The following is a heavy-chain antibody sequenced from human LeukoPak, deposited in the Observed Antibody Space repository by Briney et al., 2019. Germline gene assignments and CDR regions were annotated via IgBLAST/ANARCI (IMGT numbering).Heavy chain of an antibody. V-gene: IGHV3-21*01. J-gene: IGHJ3*02. Sequence: GGSLRLSCAASGFTFTSYTMTWVRQAPGRGLEWVSSISLNSTYIHYADSVKGRFTISRDDSNNSLYLQMNSLRGDDTALYYCTRDVFGRSGAFDIWGQGTMVTVPS. CDR1: GFTFTSYT. CDR2: ISLNSTYI. CDR3: TRDVFGRSGAFDI. D-gene: IGHD3-3*01.